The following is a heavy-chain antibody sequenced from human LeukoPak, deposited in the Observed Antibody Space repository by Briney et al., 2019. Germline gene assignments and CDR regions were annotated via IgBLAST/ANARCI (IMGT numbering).Heavy chain of an antibody. Sequence: SETLSLTCTVSGGSISSSSYYWGWIRQPPGKGLEWIGSIYYSGSTYYNPSLKSRVTISVDTSKNQFSLKLSSVTAADTAVYYCARDSDSSSWYLVNDYWGQGTLVTVSS. J-gene: IGHJ4*02. D-gene: IGHD6-13*01. CDR3: ARDSDSSSWYLVNDY. V-gene: IGHV4-39*02. CDR2: IYYSGST. CDR1: GGSISSSSYY.